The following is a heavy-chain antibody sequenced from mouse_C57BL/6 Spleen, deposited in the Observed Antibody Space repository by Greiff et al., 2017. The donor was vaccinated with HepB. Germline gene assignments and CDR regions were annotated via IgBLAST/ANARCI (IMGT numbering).Heavy chain of an antibody. CDR2: IDPSDSYT. V-gene: IGHV1-69*01. D-gene: IGHD1-1*01. J-gene: IGHJ2*01. CDR1: GYTFTSYW. CDR3: ARNYGSFFDY. Sequence: QVQLQQPGAELVMPGASVKLSCKASGYTFTSYWMHWVKQRPGQGLEWIGEIDPSDSYTNYNQKFKGKSTLTVDKSSSTAYMQLSSLTSEDTAVYYCARNYGSFFDYWGQGTTLTVSS.